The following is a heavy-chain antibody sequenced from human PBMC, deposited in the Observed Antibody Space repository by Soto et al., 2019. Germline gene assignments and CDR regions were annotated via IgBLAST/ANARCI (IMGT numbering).Heavy chain of an antibody. CDR3: AKSVDIVVVVPDY. Sequence: PGGSLRLSCAASGFTFSSYGMHWVRQAPGKGLEWVAVISYDGSNKYYADSVKGRFTISRDNSKNTLYLQMNSLRAEDTAVYYCAKSVDIVVVVPDYWGQGTLVTVSS. D-gene: IGHD2-15*01. V-gene: IGHV3-30*18. J-gene: IGHJ4*02. CDR2: ISYDGSNK. CDR1: GFTFSSYG.